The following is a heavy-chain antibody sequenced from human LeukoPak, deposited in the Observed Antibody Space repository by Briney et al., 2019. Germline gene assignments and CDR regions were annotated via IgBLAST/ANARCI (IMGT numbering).Heavy chain of an antibody. CDR1: GFTFSSYA. Sequence: TGGSLRLSCAASGFTFSSYAMHWVRQAPGKGLEYVSAISSNGGSTYYANSVKGRFTISRDNSKNTLYLQMGSLRAEDMAVYYCARGIAAAHFDIWGQGTMVTVSS. CDR3: ARGIAAAHFDI. CDR2: ISSNGGST. V-gene: IGHV3-64*01. D-gene: IGHD6-13*01. J-gene: IGHJ3*02.